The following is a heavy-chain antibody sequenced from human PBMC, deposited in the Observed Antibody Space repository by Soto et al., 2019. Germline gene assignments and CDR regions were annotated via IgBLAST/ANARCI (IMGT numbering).Heavy chain of an antibody. Sequence: PSETLSLTCTVSGGSISSYYWSWIRQPPGKGLEWIGYIYYSGSTNYNPSLKSRVTISVDTSKNQFSLKLSSVTAADTAVYYCARTNGHTWGYSYGSVWGYFDYWGQGTLVTVSS. CDR2: IYYSGST. CDR3: ARTNGHTWGYSYGSVWGYFDY. D-gene: IGHD5-18*01. J-gene: IGHJ4*02. CDR1: GGSISSYY. V-gene: IGHV4-59*01.